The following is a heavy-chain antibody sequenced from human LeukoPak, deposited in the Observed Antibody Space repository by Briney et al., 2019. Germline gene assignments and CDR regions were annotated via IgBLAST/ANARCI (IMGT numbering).Heavy chain of an antibody. CDR3: AKDFPCSGDRCYPEY. Sequence: GGSLRLSCAASGCIFSGYGMHWVRQAPGKGLDWVGVISYDETNKYYADSVKGRFTISRDNSKNMLYLQMNSLRDEDTAVYYCAKDFPCSGDRCYPEYWGQGTLVTVSS. V-gene: IGHV3-30*18. D-gene: IGHD2-15*01. CDR2: ISYDETNK. J-gene: IGHJ4*02. CDR1: GCIFSGYG.